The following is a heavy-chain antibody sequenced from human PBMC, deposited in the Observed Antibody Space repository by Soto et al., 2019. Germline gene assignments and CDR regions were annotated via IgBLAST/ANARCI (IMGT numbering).Heavy chain of an antibody. D-gene: IGHD6-13*01. CDR1: GYSISSGYY. CDR3: ARSLLTSSWYAGS. J-gene: IGHJ5*02. Sequence: XETLSLTCVVSGYSISSGYYWCWIRQPPGKGLEWIGSIYHSGTTYYNPSLKSRVTISLDTSRNQFSLKLTSVTAADTAVYYCARSLLTSSWYAGSWGQGTLVTVSS. CDR2: IYHSGTT. V-gene: IGHV4-38-2*01.